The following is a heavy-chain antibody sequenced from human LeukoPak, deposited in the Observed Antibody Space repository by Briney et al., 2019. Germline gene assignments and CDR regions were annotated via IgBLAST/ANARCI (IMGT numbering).Heavy chain of an antibody. CDR2: IIPIFGTA. Sequence: SVKVSCKASGGTFSSYAISWVRQAPGQGLEWMGGIIPIFGTANYAQKFQGRVTITADESTSTAYMELRSLRSDDTAVYYCARAQTYGDSRLLLDYWGQGTLVTVSS. CDR3: ARAQTYGDSRLLLDY. D-gene: IGHD2-21*02. V-gene: IGHV1-69*13. J-gene: IGHJ4*02. CDR1: GGTFSSYA.